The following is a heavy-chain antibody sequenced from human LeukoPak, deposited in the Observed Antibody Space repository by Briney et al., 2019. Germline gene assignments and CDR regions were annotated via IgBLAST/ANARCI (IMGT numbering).Heavy chain of an antibody. Sequence: GGSLRLSCAASGFTFDDYAKHWVRQAPGKGLEWVSGISWNSGSIGYADSVKGRFTISRDNAKNSLYLQMNSLRAEDTALYYCAKDKRQQLARAFDYWGQGTLVTVSS. CDR1: GFTFDDYA. CDR2: ISWNSGSI. D-gene: IGHD6-13*01. J-gene: IGHJ4*02. V-gene: IGHV3-9*01. CDR3: AKDKRQQLARAFDY.